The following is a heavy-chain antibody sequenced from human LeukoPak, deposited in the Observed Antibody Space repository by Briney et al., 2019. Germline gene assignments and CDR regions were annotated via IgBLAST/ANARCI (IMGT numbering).Heavy chain of an antibody. CDR3: ARDREQWLATYYYMDV. CDR1: GYTFSNYG. V-gene: IGHV1-69*06. J-gene: IGHJ6*03. Sequence: SVKVSCKASGYTFSNYGISWVRQAPGQGLEWMGGIIPIFGTANYAQKFRGRVTITADKSTRTAYMELSSLRSEDTAVYYCARDREQWLATYYYMDVWGKGTTVTVSS. CDR2: IIPIFGTA. D-gene: IGHD6-19*01.